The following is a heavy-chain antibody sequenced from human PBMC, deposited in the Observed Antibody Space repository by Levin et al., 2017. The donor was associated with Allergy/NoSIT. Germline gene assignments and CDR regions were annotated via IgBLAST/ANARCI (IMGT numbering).Heavy chain of an antibody. Sequence: GESLKISCAASGFTFSSYGMHWVRQAPGKGLEWVAVIWYDGSNKYYADSVNGRFTISRDNSKNTLYLQMNSLRAEDTAVYYCASSGYYGSGSYYNPWVYWGQGTLVTVSS. CDR2: IWYDGSNK. V-gene: IGHV3-33*01. J-gene: IGHJ4*02. CDR1: GFTFSSYG. D-gene: IGHD3-10*01. CDR3: ASSGYYGSGSYYNPWVY.